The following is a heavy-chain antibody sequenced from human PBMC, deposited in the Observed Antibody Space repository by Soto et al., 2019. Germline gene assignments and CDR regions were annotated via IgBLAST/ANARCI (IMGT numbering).Heavy chain of an antibody. CDR3: ARGGGVGVAGSAAFDM. J-gene: IGHJ3*02. Sequence: QLHLVQSGAVVKKPGASVTVSCSASGYPVTAYYMHWVRQAPGRGLEWMGGINPATGAEKYTQTFKGRVTKTRDTSTITVFMELSGLTSVDTAVFYWARGGGVGVAGSAAFDMWGQGTLVTVSS. D-gene: IGHD3-3*01. CDR2: INPATGAE. CDR1: GYPVTAYY. V-gene: IGHV1-2*02.